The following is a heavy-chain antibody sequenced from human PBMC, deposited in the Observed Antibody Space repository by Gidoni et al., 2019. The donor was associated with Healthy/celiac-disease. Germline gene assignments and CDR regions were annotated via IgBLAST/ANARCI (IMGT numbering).Heavy chain of an antibody. CDR3: ARDACSGGSCYRDSYYYYYMDV. CDR1: GFTFSSYW. Sequence: EVQLVESGGGLVQPGGSLRLSCAASGFTFSSYWMSWVRQAPGKGLEWVANIKQDGSEKYYVDSVKGRFTISRDNAKNSLYLQMNSLRAEDTAVYYCARDACSGGSCYRDSYYYYYMDVWGKGTTVTVSS. CDR2: IKQDGSEK. J-gene: IGHJ6*03. D-gene: IGHD2-15*01. V-gene: IGHV3-7*01.